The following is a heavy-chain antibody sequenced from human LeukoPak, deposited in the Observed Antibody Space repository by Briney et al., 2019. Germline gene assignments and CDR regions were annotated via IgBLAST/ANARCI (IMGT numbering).Heavy chain of an antibody. CDR2: ISYDGSNK. CDR1: GFTFSSYA. CDR3: ARDPGVGHSKGWFDP. J-gene: IGHJ5*02. V-gene: IGHV3-30*01. Sequence: GGSLTLSCAASGFTFSSYAMHWVRQAPGKGLEWVAVISYDGSNKYYADSVKGRFTISRDNSKNRLYLQMNSLRAEDTAVYYCARDPGVGHSKGWFDPWGQGTLVTVSS. D-gene: IGHD3-10*01.